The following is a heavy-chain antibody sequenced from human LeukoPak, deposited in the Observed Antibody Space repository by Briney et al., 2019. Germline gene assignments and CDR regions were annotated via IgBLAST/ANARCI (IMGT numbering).Heavy chain of an antibody. CDR3: ARGPTIVGLVTTSVY. J-gene: IGHJ4*02. V-gene: IGHV1-18*01. D-gene: IGHD3-3*01. Sequence: VASVKVSCKASGYTFTSYGISWVRQAPGQGLEWMGWISVSNGNTDYAQKFQGRASMTTDTSTDTAYMDLRSLRTDDTAVYYCARGPTIVGLVTTSVYWGQGTLVTVSS. CDR2: ISVSNGNT. CDR1: GYTFTSYG.